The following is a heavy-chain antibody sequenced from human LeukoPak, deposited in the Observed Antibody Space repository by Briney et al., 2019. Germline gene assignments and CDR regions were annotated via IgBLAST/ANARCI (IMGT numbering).Heavy chain of an antibody. CDR2: ISSSGSSE. Sequence: PGGSLRLSCAASGFTFSSYEMNWVRQGPGKGLEWVSYISSSGSSEYYADSVKGRFTISRDNTKKSLCLQMNSLRVEDTAVYYCARGWGEGGQGTLVTVSA. CDR1: GFTFSSYE. J-gene: IGHJ4*02. D-gene: IGHD3-10*01. V-gene: IGHV3-48*03. CDR3: ARGWGE.